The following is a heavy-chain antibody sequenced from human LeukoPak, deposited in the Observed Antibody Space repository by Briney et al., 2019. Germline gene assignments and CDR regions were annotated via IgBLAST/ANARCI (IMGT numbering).Heavy chain of an antibody. CDR2: IYYSGST. J-gene: IGHJ4*02. CDR1: GGSISSGGYY. D-gene: IGHD5-24*01. CDR3: ARELRDGYNEYYFDY. Sequence: DPSQTLSLTCTVSGGSISSGGYYWSWIRHPPGKGLEWIGYIYYSGSTDYNPSLKSRAVISVDTSKNQFFLKLRSVTAADTAVYYCARELRDGYNEYYFDYWGQGALVTVSS. V-gene: IGHV4-30-4*01.